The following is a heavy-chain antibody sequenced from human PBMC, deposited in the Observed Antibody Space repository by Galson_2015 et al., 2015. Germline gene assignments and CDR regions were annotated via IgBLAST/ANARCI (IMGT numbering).Heavy chain of an antibody. Sequence: SLRLSCAASGFTVSSNYMSWVRQAPGKGLEWVSVIYSGGSTYYADSVKGQFTISRDNSKNTLYLQMNSLRAEDTAVYYCARGSIAVAGADDYWGQGTLVTVSS. CDR3: ARGSIAVAGADDY. V-gene: IGHV3-53*01. CDR2: IYSGGST. D-gene: IGHD6-19*01. CDR1: GFTVSSNY. J-gene: IGHJ4*02.